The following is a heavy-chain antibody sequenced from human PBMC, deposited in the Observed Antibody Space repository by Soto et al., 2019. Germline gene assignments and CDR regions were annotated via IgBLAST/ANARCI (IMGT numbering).Heavy chain of an antibody. Sequence: HPGGPLRLSCAASAFTVSSNYMSWVRQAAGKGLEWVSIVYGGGTTYYTDSVKVRFTISRDTSMNTLLLQIINLRAEDTGVYYCSHWGFSWGPGTQVTAPQ. CDR2: VYGGGTT. D-gene: IGHD3-16*01. J-gene: IGHJ5*02. CDR1: AFTVSSNY. V-gene: IGHV3-66*01. CDR3: SHWGFS.